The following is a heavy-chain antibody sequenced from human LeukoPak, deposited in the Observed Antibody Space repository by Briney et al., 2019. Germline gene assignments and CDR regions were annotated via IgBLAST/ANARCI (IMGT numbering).Heavy chain of an antibody. D-gene: IGHD5-12*01. Sequence: GGSLRLSCAASGFTFSTYGMHWVRQAPGKGLEWVSAISGGGGSTYYADSVKGRFTISRDNFNNTLYLQMNSLRAEDTAVYYCARDRGYTQDYWGQGTLVTVSS. J-gene: IGHJ4*02. CDR2: ISGGGGST. V-gene: IGHV3-23*01. CDR3: ARDRGYTQDY. CDR1: GFTFSTYG.